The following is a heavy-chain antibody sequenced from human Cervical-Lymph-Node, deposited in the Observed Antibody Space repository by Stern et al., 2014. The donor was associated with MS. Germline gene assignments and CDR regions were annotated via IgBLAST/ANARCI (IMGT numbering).Heavy chain of an antibody. CDR3: ARARSSSGWTGGYYFDY. V-gene: IGHV3-13*01. D-gene: IGHD6-19*01. CDR2: IGTAGDT. Sequence: EVQLVASGGGLVQPGGSLRLSCAASGFTFSSYDMHWVRQATGKGLEWVSAIGTAGDTYYPGSVKGRFTISRENAKNSLYLQMNSLRAGDTAVYYCARARSSSGWTGGYYFDYWGQGTLVTVSS. CDR1: GFTFSSYD. J-gene: IGHJ4*02.